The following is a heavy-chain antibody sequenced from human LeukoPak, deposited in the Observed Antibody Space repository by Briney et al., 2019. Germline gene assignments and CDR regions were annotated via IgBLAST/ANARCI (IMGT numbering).Heavy chain of an antibody. V-gene: IGHV3-7*01. CDR1: GITFSNYW. D-gene: IGHD2-15*01. CDR2: INPDGSEK. J-gene: IGHJ3*02. CDR3: ATEPGIGYAFDI. Sequence: GGSLRLSCAASGITFSNYWMSWVRQAPGKGLEWVANINPDGSEKNYAHSVRGRFTISRDNAKNSLSLQMNSLRAEDTAVYYCATEPGIGYAFDIWGQGRMVTVSS.